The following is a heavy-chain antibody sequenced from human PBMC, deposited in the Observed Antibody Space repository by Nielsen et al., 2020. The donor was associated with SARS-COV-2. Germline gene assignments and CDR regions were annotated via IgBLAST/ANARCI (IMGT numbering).Heavy chain of an antibody. CDR2: ISYDGSNK. J-gene: IGHJ6*02. CDR1: GFTFSNYG. Sequence: GGSLRLSCAASGFTFSNYGMHWVRQAPGKGLEWVAVISYDGSNKYYADSVKGRFTISRDNSKNTLYLQMNSLRAEDTAVYYCAKLLWFGEGGMDVWGQGTTVTVSS. D-gene: IGHD3-10*01. V-gene: IGHV3-30*18. CDR3: AKLLWFGEGGMDV.